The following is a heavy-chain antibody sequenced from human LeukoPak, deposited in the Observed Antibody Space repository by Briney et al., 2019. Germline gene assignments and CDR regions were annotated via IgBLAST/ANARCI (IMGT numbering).Heavy chain of an antibody. CDR2: IDTNIGSP. CDR1: GYTFTTYP. Sequence: ASVKVSCKASGYTFTTYPINWVRQAPGQGLEWMGWIDTNIGSPTYAQGLTGRFVFSLDTSVSAAFLQINSLKVEDTALYYCVRGIDTTGYFNYWGQGTLVTVSS. V-gene: IGHV7-4-1*02. CDR3: VRGIDTTGYFNY. J-gene: IGHJ4*02. D-gene: IGHD3-22*01.